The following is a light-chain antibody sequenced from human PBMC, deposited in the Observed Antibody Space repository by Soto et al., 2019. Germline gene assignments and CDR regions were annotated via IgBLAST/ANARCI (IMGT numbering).Light chain of an antibody. Sequence: QSALTQPASVSGSPGQSITISCTGTSSDVGGYNYVSWYQQHPGKAPKLMIYEVSNRPSGVSNRFSGSQSGNTASLTISGLQAEDEADYDCSSYTSSSTRVFGTGTKLTVL. J-gene: IGLJ1*01. CDR2: EVS. CDR1: SSDVGGYNY. V-gene: IGLV2-14*01. CDR3: SSYTSSSTRV.